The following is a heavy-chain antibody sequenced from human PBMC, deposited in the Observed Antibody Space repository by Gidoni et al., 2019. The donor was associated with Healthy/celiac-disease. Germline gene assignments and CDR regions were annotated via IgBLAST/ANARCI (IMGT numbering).Heavy chain of an antibody. CDR2: IKQDGSEK. D-gene: IGHD5-12*01. Sequence: EVQLVESGGGLVQPGGSLRLSCAASGFTFSSYWMSWVRQAPGKGLEWVANIKQDGSEKYYVDSVKGRFTISRDNAKNSLYLQMNSLRAEDTAVYYCAREFIVATPPPHFDYWGQGTLVTVSS. V-gene: IGHV3-7*01. J-gene: IGHJ4*02. CDR1: GFTFSSYW. CDR3: AREFIVATPPPHFDY.